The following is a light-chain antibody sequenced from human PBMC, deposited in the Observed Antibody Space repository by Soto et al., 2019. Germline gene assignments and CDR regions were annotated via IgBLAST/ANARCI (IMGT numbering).Light chain of an antibody. CDR2: DVT. V-gene: IGLV2-14*01. Sequence: QSALTQPASVSGSPGQSITISCTGSSSDIGAYNYVSWYQQHPVKAPKLMIYDVTNRPSGLSNRFSGSKSGSTASLTISGLLAGDEADYYCSSYTSSRIRVFGGGTELTVL. J-gene: IGLJ3*02. CDR1: SSDIGAYNY. CDR3: SSYTSSRIRV.